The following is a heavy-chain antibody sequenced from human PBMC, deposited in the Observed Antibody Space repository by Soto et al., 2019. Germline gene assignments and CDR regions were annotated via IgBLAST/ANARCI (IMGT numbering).Heavy chain of an antibody. V-gene: IGHV4-30-4*01. J-gene: IGHJ4*02. Sequence: SETLSLTCTVSGGSISSGDYYWSWIRQPPGKGLEWIGYIYYSGSTYYNPSLKSRVTISVDTSKNQFSLKLSSVTAADTAVYYCARVSPPPAYCGGDCYSPYGYFDYWGQGTLVTVSS. CDR2: IYYSGST. CDR3: ARVSPPPAYCGGDCYSPYGYFDY. CDR1: GGSISSGDYY. D-gene: IGHD2-21*02.